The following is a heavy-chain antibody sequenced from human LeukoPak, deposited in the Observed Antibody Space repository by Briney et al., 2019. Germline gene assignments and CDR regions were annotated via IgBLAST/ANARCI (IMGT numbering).Heavy chain of an antibody. V-gene: IGHV3-7*05. CDR2: IKRDGGDK. CDR1: GFTFSDYY. CDR3: ARGDEYTTSP. Sequence: GGSLRLSCAASGFTFSDYYMSWVRQAPGKGLEWVANIKRDGGDKYYVDSVKGRFSISRDNAKNSLYLHMNSLRAEDTAVYYCARGDEYTTSPWGQGTLVTVSS. J-gene: IGHJ4*02. D-gene: IGHD2-2*02.